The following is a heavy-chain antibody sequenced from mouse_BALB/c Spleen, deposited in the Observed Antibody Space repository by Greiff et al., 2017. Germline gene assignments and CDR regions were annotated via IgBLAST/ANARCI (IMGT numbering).Heavy chain of an antibody. Sequence: EVMLVESGGGLVQPGGSRVLSCAASGFTFSSFGMHWVRQAPEKGLAWVAYISSGSSTIYYADTVKGRFTISRDNPKNTLFLQMNSLRSEDTAMYYCARYGGTYAMDYWGKGTSVTDS. J-gene: IGHJ4*01. CDR3: ARYGGTYAMDY. CDR2: ISSGSSTI. V-gene: IGHV5-17*02. CDR1: GFTFSSFG. D-gene: IGHD1-1*01.